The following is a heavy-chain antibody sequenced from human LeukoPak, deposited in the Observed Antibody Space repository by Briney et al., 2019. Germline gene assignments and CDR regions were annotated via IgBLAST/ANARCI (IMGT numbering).Heavy chain of an antibody. J-gene: IGHJ4*02. D-gene: IGHD3-22*01. CDR2: IYYSGST. CDR3: PRDGAVPMIVGGYFDY. V-gene: IGHV4-39*07. CDR1: GGSISSSSYY. Sequence: PSETLSLTCTVSGGSISSSSYYWGWIRQPPGKGLEWIGSIYYSGSTYYNPSLKSRVTISVDTSKNQFSLKLSSLTAADTAVYSCPRDGAVPMIVGGYFDYWGQGTLVTVSS.